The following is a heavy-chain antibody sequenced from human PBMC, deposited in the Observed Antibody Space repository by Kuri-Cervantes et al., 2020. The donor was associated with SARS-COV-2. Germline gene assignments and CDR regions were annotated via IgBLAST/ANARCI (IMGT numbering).Heavy chain of an antibody. CDR2: IVVGSGNT. CDR3: ARDSLGYGDYYFDY. V-gene: IGHV1-58*01. J-gene: IGHJ4*02. Sequence: SVKVSCKASGFTFTSSAVQWVRQARGQRLEWIGWIVVGSGNTNYAQKFQGRVTITRDMSASTAYMELSSLRSEDTAVYYCARDSLGYGDYYFDYWGQGTLVTVSS. CDR1: GFTFTSSA. D-gene: IGHD4-17*01.